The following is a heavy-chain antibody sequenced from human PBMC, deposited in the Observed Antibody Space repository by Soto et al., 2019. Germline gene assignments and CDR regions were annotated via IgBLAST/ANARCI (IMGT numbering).Heavy chain of an antibody. CDR1: GYSISSGYY. J-gene: IGHJ5*02. D-gene: IGHD4-17*01. Sequence: SETLSLTCAVSGYSISSGYYWGWIRQTPGKGLEWIASIYHSGSTYHNPSLKSRVTISVDTSKNQFPLKLTSVTAADTAVYYCARGAATVTPGWFDPWGQGIMVTVSS. V-gene: IGHV4-38-2*01. CDR2: IYHSGST. CDR3: ARGAATVTPGWFDP.